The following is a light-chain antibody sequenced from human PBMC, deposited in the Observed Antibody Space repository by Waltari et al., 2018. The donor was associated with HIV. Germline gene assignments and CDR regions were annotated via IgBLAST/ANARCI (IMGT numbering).Light chain of an antibody. CDR3: QQRTNWWT. V-gene: IGKV3-11*01. Sequence: EIVLTQSPATLSLSPGERASLSCRDSERISTYLAWYQQRPGQAPRLLIYDASNRATGVPARFSGSGSGTDFTLTISSLEPEDFAVYYCQQRTNWWTFGQGTRVESK. CDR1: ERISTY. J-gene: IGKJ1*01. CDR2: DAS.